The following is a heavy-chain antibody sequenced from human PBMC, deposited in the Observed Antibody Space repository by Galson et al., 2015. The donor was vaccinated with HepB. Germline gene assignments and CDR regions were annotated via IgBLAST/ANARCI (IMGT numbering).Heavy chain of an antibody. CDR2: ISSSSSTI. CDR3: ARDQGLYYDFWSGYRLGVDAFDI. Sequence: SLRLSCAASGFTFSSYSMNWVRQAPGKGLEWVSYISSSSSTIYYADSVKGRFTISRDNAKNSLYLQMNSLRAEDTAVYYCARDQGLYYDFWSGYRLGVDAFDIWGQGTMVTVSS. V-gene: IGHV3-48*01. J-gene: IGHJ3*02. CDR1: GFTFSSYS. D-gene: IGHD3-3*01.